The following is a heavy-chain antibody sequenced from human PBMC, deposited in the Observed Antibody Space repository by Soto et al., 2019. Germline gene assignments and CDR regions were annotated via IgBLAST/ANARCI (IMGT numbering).Heavy chain of an antibody. CDR2: IIPIFGTA. V-gene: IGHV1-69*13. J-gene: IGHJ6*02. CDR3: AHLGWSGYCTHKQYGMDI. Sequence: GAAVPASCKASGGTLSSYALSWVRQAPGQGLEWMGGIIPIFGTANYAQKFQGRVTLTADESTSTAYMELRRLRSWDTAVYYCAHLGWSGYCTHKQYGMDIWGQATPVTVSS. CDR1: GGTLSSYA. D-gene: IGHD3-3*01.